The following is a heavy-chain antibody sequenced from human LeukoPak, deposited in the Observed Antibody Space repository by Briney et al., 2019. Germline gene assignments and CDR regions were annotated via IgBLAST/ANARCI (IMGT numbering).Heavy chain of an antibody. D-gene: IGHD2-21*02. CDR1: GYTFTGNY. CDR2: INPNSGGT. V-gene: IGHV1-2*02. CDR3: ARSKRRGDLLDY. Sequence: GASVKVSCKASGYTFTGNYMHWVRQAPGQGLEWMGWINPNSGGTNFALKFLGRVTMTRDTSISTAYMELTSLRSDDTALYYCARSKRRGDLLDYWGQGILVTVSS. J-gene: IGHJ4*02.